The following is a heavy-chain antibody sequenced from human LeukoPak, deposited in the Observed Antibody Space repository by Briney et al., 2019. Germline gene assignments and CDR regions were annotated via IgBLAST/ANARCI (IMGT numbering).Heavy chain of an antibody. J-gene: IGHJ4*02. CDR2: MSYDGSNK. CDR3: ARDPQRYSYVYYFDY. D-gene: IGHD5-18*01. V-gene: IGHV3-30-3*01. CDR1: GFTFSSYA. Sequence: GRSLRLSCVASGFTFSSYAMHWVRQAPGKGLEWVAVMSYDGSNKYYADSVKGRFTISRDNSKNTLYLQMNSLRPEDTAVYYCARDPQRYSYVYYFDYWGQGTLVTVSS.